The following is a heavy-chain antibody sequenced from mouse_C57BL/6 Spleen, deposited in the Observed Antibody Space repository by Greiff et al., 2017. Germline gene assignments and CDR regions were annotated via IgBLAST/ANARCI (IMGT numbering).Heavy chain of an antibody. CDR1: GYSITSGYY. J-gene: IGHJ4*01. V-gene: IGHV3-6*01. CDR2: ISYDGSN. Sequence: EVQLQQSGPGLVKPSQSLSLTCSVTGYSITSGYYWNWIRQFPGNKLEWMGYISYDGSNNYNPYLKNRISITLDKSKNQFFLKLNSVTTEDTATYYCARDGMITTGYYYAMDYWGQGTSVTVSS. D-gene: IGHD2-4*01. CDR3: ARDGMITTGYYYAMDY.